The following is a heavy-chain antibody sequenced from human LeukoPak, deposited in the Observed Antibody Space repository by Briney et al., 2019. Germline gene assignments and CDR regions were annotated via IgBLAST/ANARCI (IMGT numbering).Heavy chain of an antibody. D-gene: IGHD2-21*02. CDR1: GGSISSGGYY. J-gene: IGHJ4*02. V-gene: IGHV4-31*03. CDR3: ARWTCGGDCRFDY. Sequence: SGTLSLTCTVSGGSISSGGYYWSWIRQHPGKGLEWIGYIYYSGSTYYNPSLKSRVTISVDTSKNQFSLKLSSVTAADTAVYYCARWTCGGDCRFDYWGQGTLVTVSP. CDR2: IYYSGST.